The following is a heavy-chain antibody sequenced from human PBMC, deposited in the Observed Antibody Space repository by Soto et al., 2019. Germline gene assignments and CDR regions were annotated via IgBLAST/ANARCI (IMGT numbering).Heavy chain of an antibody. V-gene: IGHV3-33*01. CDR2: IWYDGSKK. CDR3: ARDSDRNSRFSHFDY. CDR1: GFIFSHYG. J-gene: IGHJ4*02. Sequence: GGSLRLSCAASGFIFSHYGMHWVRQAPGKGLEWVAVIWYDGSKKYYADSVKGRFTISRDSSKSTLYLQMSSLTAEDTAVYYCARDSDRNSRFSHFDYWGQGTLVTVSS. D-gene: IGHD1-7*01.